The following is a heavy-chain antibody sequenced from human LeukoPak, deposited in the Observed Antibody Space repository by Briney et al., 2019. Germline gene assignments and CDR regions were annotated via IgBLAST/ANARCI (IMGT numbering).Heavy chain of an antibody. D-gene: IGHD3-10*01. CDR2: INPNSGGT. J-gene: IGHJ4*02. CDR3: ARGPLWFGEPSFFY. V-gene: IGHV1-2*02. Sequence: ASVKVSRKASGYTFTGYYMHWVRQAPGQGLEWMGWINPNSGGTNYAQKFQGRVTMTRDTSISTAYMELSSLRSEDTAVYYCARGPLWFGEPSFFYWGQGTLVTVSS. CDR1: GYTFTGYY.